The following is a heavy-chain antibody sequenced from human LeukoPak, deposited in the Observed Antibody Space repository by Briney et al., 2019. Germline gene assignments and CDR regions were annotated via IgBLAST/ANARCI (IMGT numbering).Heavy chain of an antibody. D-gene: IGHD3-22*01. CDR2: ISSSGSI. Sequence: PGRSLRLSCAASGFTFSNYEMNWVRQAPGKGLEWDSYISSSGSIYYADSVKGRFTISRDNAKNSLYLQMNSLRAEDTAIYYCASTNYSDSSGFSNWFDPWGQGTLVTVSS. CDR1: GFTFSNYE. V-gene: IGHV3-48*03. J-gene: IGHJ5*02. CDR3: ASTNYSDSSGFSNWFDP.